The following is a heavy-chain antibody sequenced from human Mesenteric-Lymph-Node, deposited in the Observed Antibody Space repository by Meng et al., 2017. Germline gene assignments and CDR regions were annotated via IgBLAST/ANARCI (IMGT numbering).Heavy chain of an antibody. V-gene: IGHV3-30-3*01. CDR2: ISYDGNKK. CDR3: ARDDDYANYSLDY. J-gene: IGHJ4*02. D-gene: IGHD4-11*01. CDR1: GFTFSDYA. Sequence: QVQLVESGGGVVQPGRCLRLSCVASGFTFSDYAMHWVRQAPGKGLEWVAVISYDGNKKYYAESMKGRFTVSRVDSKNTLYLQMNSLRGEDTAVYYCARDDDYANYSLDYWGQGTLVTVSS.